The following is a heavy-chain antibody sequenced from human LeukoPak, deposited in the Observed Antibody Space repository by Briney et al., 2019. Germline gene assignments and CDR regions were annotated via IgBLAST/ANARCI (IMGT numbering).Heavy chain of an antibody. CDR3: ARAYSSSWYYNWFDP. CDR1: GYSISSGYY. Sequence: PSETLSPTCTVSGYSISSGYYWGWIRQPPGKGLEWIGSIYNSGSTYYNPSLKSRVTISVDTSKNQFSLKLRSVTAADTAMYYCARAYSSSWYYNWFDPWGQGTLVTVSS. CDR2: IYNSGST. J-gene: IGHJ5*02. V-gene: IGHV4-38-2*02. D-gene: IGHD6-13*01.